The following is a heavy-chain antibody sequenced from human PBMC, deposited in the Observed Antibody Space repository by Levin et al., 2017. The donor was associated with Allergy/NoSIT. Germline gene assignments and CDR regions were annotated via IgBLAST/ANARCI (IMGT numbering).Heavy chain of an antibody. D-gene: IGHD6-19*01. V-gene: IGHV1-69*13. CDR2: IIPIFGTA. CDR1: GGTFSSYA. CDR3: ASPGYSSGWYFDY. J-gene: IGHJ4*02. Sequence: EASVKVSCKASGGTFSSYAISWVRQAPGQGLEWMGGIIPIFGTANYAQKFQGRVTITADESTSTAYMELSSLRSEDTAVYYCASPGYSSGWYFDYWGQGTLVTVSS.